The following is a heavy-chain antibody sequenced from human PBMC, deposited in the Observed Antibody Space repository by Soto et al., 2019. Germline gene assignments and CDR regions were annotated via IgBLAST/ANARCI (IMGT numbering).Heavy chain of an antibody. V-gene: IGHV5-10-1*01. D-gene: IGHD2-15*01. J-gene: IGHJ6*02. CDR1: GYSFTNYW. Sequence: GESLKISCKGSGYSFTNYWISWVRQMPGKGLEWMGRIDPTDSYTNYSPSLQGHVTISTDKSISTAYLQWSSLKASDTAMYYCARQSSSCSGGSCSLGDYYYGMDVWGQGTTVTVSS. CDR3: ARQSSSCSGGSCSLGDYYYGMDV. CDR2: IDPTDSYT.